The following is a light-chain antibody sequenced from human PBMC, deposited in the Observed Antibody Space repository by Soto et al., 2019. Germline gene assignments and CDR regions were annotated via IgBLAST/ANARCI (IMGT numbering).Light chain of an antibody. CDR2: ATS. Sequence: DFQMTQSPSSLSASVGDRVNITCRASQSITRYLNWYQQKPGKAPNLLIYATSNLQTGVPLRFRGSGFGTDFTLTIKNLQPEDFATYYCQQSYSVPRTFGGGTKVEI. J-gene: IGKJ4*01. CDR3: QQSYSVPRT. V-gene: IGKV1-39*01. CDR1: QSITRY.